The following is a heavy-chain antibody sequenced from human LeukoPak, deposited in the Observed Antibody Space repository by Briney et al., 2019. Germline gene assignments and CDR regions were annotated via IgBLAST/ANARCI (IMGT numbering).Heavy chain of an antibody. CDR1: GGSISSSSYY. V-gene: IGHV4-39*07. CDR3: ARSSYVWGSYRFLLVRSDP. D-gene: IGHD3-16*02. CDR2: IYYSGST. J-gene: IGHJ5*02. Sequence: SETLSLTCTVSGGSISSSSYYWGWIRQPPGTGLEWIGSIYYSGSTYYNPSLKSRFTISVDTSKNQFSLKLSSVTAADTAVYYCARSSYVWGSYRFLLVRSDPWGQGTLVTVSS.